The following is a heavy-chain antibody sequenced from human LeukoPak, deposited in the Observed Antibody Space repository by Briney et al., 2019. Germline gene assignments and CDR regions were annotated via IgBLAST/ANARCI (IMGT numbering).Heavy chain of an antibody. Sequence: ASVKVSCKVSGYTLTELSMHWVRQAPGKGLEWMGGFDPEDGETIYAQKFQGRVTMTEDTSTDTAYMELSSLRTVDTAIYYCARVRFGTEWYSSDAFAFWGQGTMVTVAS. CDR2: FDPEDGET. D-gene: IGHD3-3*01. CDR3: ARVRFGTEWYSSDAFAF. CDR1: GYTLTELS. J-gene: IGHJ3*01. V-gene: IGHV1-24*01.